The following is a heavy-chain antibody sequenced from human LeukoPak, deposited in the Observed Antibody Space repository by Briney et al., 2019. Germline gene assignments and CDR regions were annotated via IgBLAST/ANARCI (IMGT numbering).Heavy chain of an antibody. CDR2: ITHVGGEK. Sequence: GGSLRLSCAASGFTFSDFWMSRVRQAPGKGLEWVASITHVGGEKYYVDSVKGRFTISRDNAKNSLYLQMNSLRAEDTALYYCATDVGYSWGQGTLVTVSS. CDR1: GFTFSDFW. D-gene: IGHD6-13*01. V-gene: IGHV3-7*01. J-gene: IGHJ4*02. CDR3: ATDVGYS.